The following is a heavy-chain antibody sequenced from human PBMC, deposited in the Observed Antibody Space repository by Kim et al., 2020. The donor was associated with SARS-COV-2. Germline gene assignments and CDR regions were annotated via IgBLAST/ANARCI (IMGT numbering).Heavy chain of an antibody. V-gene: IGHV6-1*01. CDR2: TYYRSKWYN. CDR3: ARGRDIYDFWSGYYTGIDY. CDR1: GDSVSSNSAA. J-gene: IGHJ4*02. D-gene: IGHD3-3*01. Sequence: SQTLSLTCAISGDSVSSNSAAWNWIRQSPSRGLEWLGRTYYRSKWYNDYAVSVKSRITINPDTSKNQFSLQLNSVTPEDTAVYYCARGRDIYDFWSGYYTGIDYWGQGTLVTVSS.